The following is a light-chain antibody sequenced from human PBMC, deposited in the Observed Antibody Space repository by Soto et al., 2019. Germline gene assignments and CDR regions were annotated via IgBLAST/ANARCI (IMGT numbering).Light chain of an antibody. CDR3: QQRSNWPRIT. Sequence: EMVIAQSPPTLSVSPGERVPLSCSFSLSVADNLAWFQQKPGQGPRLLIYGASTRATGIPARFSGSGSGTDFTLTISSLEPEDFAVYYCQQRSNWPRITFGQGTRLEIK. J-gene: IGKJ5*01. CDR2: GAS. CDR1: LSVADN. V-gene: IGKV3-11*01.